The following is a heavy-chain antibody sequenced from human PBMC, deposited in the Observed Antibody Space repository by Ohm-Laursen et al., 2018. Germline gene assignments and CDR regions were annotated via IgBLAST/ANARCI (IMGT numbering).Heavy chain of an antibody. CDR2: IYTSGST. CDR1: GGSISSYY. Sequence: TLSLTCPVSGGSISSYYWSWIRQPARKGLEWIGRIYTSGSTNYNPSLKSRVTMSVDTSKNQFSLKLDSVTAADTAVYYCARGMRSSGWPFFDYWGQGILVTVSS. D-gene: IGHD6-19*01. V-gene: IGHV4-4*07. J-gene: IGHJ4*02. CDR3: ARGMRSSGWPFFDY.